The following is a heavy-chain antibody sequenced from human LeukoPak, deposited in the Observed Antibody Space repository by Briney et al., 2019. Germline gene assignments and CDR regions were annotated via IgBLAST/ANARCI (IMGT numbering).Heavy chain of an antibody. J-gene: IGHJ4*02. CDR3: ARLKYGWNDGHLDY. D-gene: IGHD1-1*01. Sequence: SETLSLTCAVYGGSFSGYYWSWIRQPPGKGLEWIGEINHSGSANYNPSLKSRVTISVDTSKNQFSLKLSSVTAADTAVYYCARLKYGWNDGHLDYWGQGTLVTVSS. CDR1: GGSFSGYY. V-gene: IGHV4-34*01. CDR2: INHSGSA.